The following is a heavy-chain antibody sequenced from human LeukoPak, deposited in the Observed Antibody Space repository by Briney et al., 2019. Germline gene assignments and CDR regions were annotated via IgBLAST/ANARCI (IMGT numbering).Heavy chain of an antibody. CDR2: SDPEDGET. Sequence: ASVKVSCKVSGYTLTELSMHWVRQAPGKGLEWMGGSDPEDGETIYAQKFQGRVTMTEDTSTDTAYMELSSLRSEDTAVYYCATLATSGYYYYYMDVWGKGTTVTVSS. CDR1: GYTLTELS. D-gene: IGHD5-12*01. CDR3: ATLATSGYYYYYMDV. J-gene: IGHJ6*03. V-gene: IGHV1-24*01.